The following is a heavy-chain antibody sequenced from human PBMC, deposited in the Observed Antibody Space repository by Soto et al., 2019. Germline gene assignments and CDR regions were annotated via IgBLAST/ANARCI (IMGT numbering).Heavy chain of an antibody. Sequence: QITLKESGPTLVKPTQTLTLTCAFSGFSLIITGMGVGWLRQPPGKALEWLALIYWDDDRRYSPSLKSRLTISGATSKAQVVLTMTNMDPVDTATYYCAHSTIWGSYRSPFHSWGQGTVVTVSS. CDR3: AHSTIWGSYRSPFHS. J-gene: IGHJ4*02. D-gene: IGHD3-16*02. CDR2: IYWDDDR. CDR1: GFSLIITGMG. V-gene: IGHV2-5*02.